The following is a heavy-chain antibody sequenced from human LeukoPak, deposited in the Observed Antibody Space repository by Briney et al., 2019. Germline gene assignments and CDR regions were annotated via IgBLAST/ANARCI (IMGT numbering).Heavy chain of an antibody. CDR2: IYYSGST. Sequence: SETLSLTCTVSGGSISSYYWGWIRQPPGKGLEWIGSIYYSGSTYYNPSLKSRVTISVDTSKNQFSLKLSSVTAADTAVYYCARQGDYGDSPWGQGTLVTVSS. CDR3: ARQGDYGDSP. CDR1: GGSISSYY. D-gene: IGHD4-17*01. V-gene: IGHV4-39*01. J-gene: IGHJ4*02.